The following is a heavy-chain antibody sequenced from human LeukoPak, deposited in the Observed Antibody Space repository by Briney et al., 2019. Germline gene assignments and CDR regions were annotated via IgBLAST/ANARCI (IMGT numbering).Heavy chain of an antibody. CDR3: ARQRDSSGYIDYFDY. V-gene: IGHV4-59*08. D-gene: IGHD3-22*01. Sequence: PSETLSLTCTVSGGPISSYYWSWIRQPPGKGLEWIGYIYYSGSTNYNPSLKSRVTISVDTSKNQFSLKLSSVTAADTAVYYCARQRDSSGYIDYFDYWGQGTLVTVSS. CDR2: IYYSGST. J-gene: IGHJ4*02. CDR1: GGPISSYY.